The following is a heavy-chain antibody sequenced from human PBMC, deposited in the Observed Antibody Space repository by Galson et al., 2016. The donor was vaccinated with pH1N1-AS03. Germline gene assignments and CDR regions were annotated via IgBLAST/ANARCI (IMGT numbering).Heavy chain of an antibody. CDR1: GYIFTGFY. V-gene: IGHV1-69*13. J-gene: IGHJ6*02. D-gene: IGHD2-15*01. Sequence: SVKVSCKASGYIFTGFYVHWVRQAPGQGLEWMGRIIPKFGSTKYAQEFQDRVTITADESTKTAYMDLSRLTNEDTGMYYCARGIVVIASTLYGMDVWGQGTTVVVSS. CDR3: ARGIVVIASTLYGMDV. CDR2: IIPKFGST.